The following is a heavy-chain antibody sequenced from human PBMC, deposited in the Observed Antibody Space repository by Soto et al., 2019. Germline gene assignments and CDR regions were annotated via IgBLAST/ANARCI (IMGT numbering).Heavy chain of an antibody. Sequence: EVQLLESGGGLVQPGGSLRLSCAPSGFTFSSYAMNWVRQAPGKGLEWVSGISASGGNTYYAASVKGPFTFSRANYKTTLYLQMNSLRPDDTVVSYCAKGTVRVVISAFDYWVQGTLGTVSS. CDR2: ISASGGNT. V-gene: IGHV3-23*01. J-gene: IGHJ4*02. CDR1: GFTFSSYA. D-gene: IGHD3-10*01. CDR3: AKGTVRVVISAFDY.